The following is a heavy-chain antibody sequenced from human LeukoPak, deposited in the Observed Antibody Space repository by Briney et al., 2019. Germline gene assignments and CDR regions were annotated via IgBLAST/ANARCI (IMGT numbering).Heavy chain of an antibody. CDR2: IYYSGCT. Sequence: PSETLSLTCTVSGGSLSSSSYYWGWIRQPPGKGLEWIGSIYYSGCTYYNPSLKSRVTISVDTSKNQFSLKLSSVTAADTAVYYCARDGMVVATVWGQGTLVTVSS. J-gene: IGHJ4*02. D-gene: IGHD5-12*01. CDR1: GGSLSSSSYY. CDR3: ARDGMVVATV. V-gene: IGHV4-39*07.